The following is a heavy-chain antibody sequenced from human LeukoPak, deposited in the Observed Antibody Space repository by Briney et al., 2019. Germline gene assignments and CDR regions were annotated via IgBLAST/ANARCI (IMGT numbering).Heavy chain of an antibody. CDR3: AKGRSGPDY. CDR2: ISYDGSNK. CDR1: GFTFSSYG. D-gene: IGHD2-15*01. J-gene: IGHJ4*02. V-gene: IGHV3-30*18. Sequence: GGSLRLSCAASGFTFSSYGMHWVRQAPGKGLEWVAVISYDGSNKYYADSVKGRFTISRDNSKNTLYLQMNSPRAEDTAVYYCAKGRSGPDYWGQGTLVTVSS.